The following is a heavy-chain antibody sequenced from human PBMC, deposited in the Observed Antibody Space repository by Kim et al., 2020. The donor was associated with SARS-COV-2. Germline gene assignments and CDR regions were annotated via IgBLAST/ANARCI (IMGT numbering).Heavy chain of an antibody. J-gene: IGHJ4*02. Sequence: ASVKVSCKASGYTFTSYAMNWVRQAPGQGLEWMGWINTNTGNPTYAQGFTGRFVFSLDTSVSTAYLQISSLKAEDSAVYYCARGPGGPAALRKGFDYWGQGTLVTVSS. CDR1: GYTFTSYA. D-gene: IGHD2-2*02. V-gene: IGHV7-4-1*02. CDR2: INTNTGNP. CDR3: ARGPGGPAALRKGFDY.